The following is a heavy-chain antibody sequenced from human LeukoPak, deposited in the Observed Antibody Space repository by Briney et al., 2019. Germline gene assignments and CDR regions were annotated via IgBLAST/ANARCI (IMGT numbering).Heavy chain of an antibody. CDR2: IKQDGSEK. J-gene: IGHJ6*03. Sequence: GGSLRLSCAASGFTFSSYWMSWVRQAPGKGLEWVANIKQDGSEKYYVDSVKGRFTISRDNAKNSLYLQMNSLRAEDTAVYYCARALGRYRSSTSCDMDVWGKGTTVTVSS. D-gene: IGHD2-2*01. V-gene: IGHV3-7*01. CDR1: GFTFSSYW. CDR3: ARALGRYRSSTSCDMDV.